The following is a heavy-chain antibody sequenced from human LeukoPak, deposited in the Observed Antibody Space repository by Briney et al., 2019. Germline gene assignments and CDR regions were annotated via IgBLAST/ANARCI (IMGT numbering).Heavy chain of an antibody. V-gene: IGHV3-74*01. D-gene: IGHD3-22*01. Sequence: GGSLRLSCGASGFTFSSYWMHWVRQAPGKGLVWVSRINSDGSSTSYADSVKGRFTISRDNAKNTLYLQMNSLRAEDTAVYYCARGSSGYYSGYFDYWGQGTLVTVSS. CDR3: ARGSSGYYSGYFDY. CDR2: INSDGSST. J-gene: IGHJ4*02. CDR1: GFTFSSYW.